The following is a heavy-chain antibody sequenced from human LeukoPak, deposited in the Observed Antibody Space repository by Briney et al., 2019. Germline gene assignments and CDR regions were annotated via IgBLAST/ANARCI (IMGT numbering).Heavy chain of an antibody. V-gene: IGHV4-34*01. CDR2: INHSGST. Sequence: SETLSLTCAVYGGSFSGYYWSWTCQPPGKGLEWIGEINHSGSTNYNPSLKSRVTISVDTSKNQFSLKLSSVTAADTAVYYCARDWAYCSSTSCYIGADVALDYWGQGTLVTVSS. D-gene: IGHD2-2*02. J-gene: IGHJ4*02. CDR3: ARDWAYCSSTSCYIGADVALDY. CDR1: GGSFSGYY.